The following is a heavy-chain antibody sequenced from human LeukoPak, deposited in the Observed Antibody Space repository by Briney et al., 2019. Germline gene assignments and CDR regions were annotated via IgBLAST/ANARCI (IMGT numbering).Heavy chain of an antibody. CDR2: MNPNSGNT. Sequence: ASVKVSCKASGYTFTSYDINWVRQATGQGLEWMGWMNPNSGNTGYAQKFQGRVTMTRNTSISTAYMELSSLRSEDTAVYYCARDGYYYDSSGYINAFDIWGQGTMVTVSS. CDR3: ARDGYYYDSSGYINAFDI. D-gene: IGHD3-22*01. CDR1: GYTFTSYD. J-gene: IGHJ3*02. V-gene: IGHV1-8*01.